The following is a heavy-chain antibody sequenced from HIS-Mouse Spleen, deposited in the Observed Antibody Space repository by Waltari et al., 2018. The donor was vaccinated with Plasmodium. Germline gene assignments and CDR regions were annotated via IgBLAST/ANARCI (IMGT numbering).Heavy chain of an antibody. CDR3: ARLRRANWGMADAFDI. D-gene: IGHD7-27*01. CDR1: GFTFSSYW. J-gene: IGHJ3*02. Sequence: EVQLVESGGGLVQPGGSLRLSCAASGFTFSSYWMRWCLRAPGKGLEWVANIKQDGSEKYYVDSVKGRFTISRDNAKNSLYLQMNSLRAEDTAVYYCARLRRANWGMADAFDIWGQGTMVTVSS. V-gene: IGHV3-7*01. CDR2: IKQDGSEK.